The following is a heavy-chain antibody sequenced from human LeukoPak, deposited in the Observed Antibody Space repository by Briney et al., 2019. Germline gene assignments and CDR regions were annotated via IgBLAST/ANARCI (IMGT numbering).Heavy chain of an antibody. V-gene: IGHV1-18*01. CDR1: GYTFTSYG. D-gene: IGHD3-3*01. CDR3: AREAAANYDFWSGYSDYYMDV. J-gene: IGHJ6*03. Sequence: ASVKVSCKASGYTFTSYGISWVRQAPGQGLEWMGWISAYNGNTNYAQKLQGRVTMTTDTSTSTAYMELRSLRSDDTAVYYCAREAAANYDFWSGYSDYYMDVWGKGTTVTVSS. CDR2: ISAYNGNT.